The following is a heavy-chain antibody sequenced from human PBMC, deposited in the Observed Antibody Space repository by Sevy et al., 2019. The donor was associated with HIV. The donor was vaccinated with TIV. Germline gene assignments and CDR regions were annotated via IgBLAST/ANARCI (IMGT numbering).Heavy chain of an antibody. CDR1: GGSISSYY. D-gene: IGHD6-13*01. Sequence: SETLSLTCTVSGGSISSYYWSWIRQPPGKGLEWIGYIYYSGSTNYNPSLKSRVTISVDTSKNQFSLKLSSMTAADTAVYYCARVAAADYYYYYYMDVWGKGTTVTVSS. J-gene: IGHJ6*03. CDR2: IYYSGST. V-gene: IGHV4-59*01. CDR3: ARVAAADYYYYYYMDV.